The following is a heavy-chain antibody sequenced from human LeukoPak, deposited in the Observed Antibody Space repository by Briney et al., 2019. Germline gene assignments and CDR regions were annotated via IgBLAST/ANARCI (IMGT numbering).Heavy chain of an antibody. CDR3: AGGLRLGELSFDFDY. CDR1: GYTFTSYG. CDR2: ISAYNGNT. J-gene: IGHJ4*02. V-gene: IGHV1-18*04. D-gene: IGHD3-16*02. Sequence: GASVKVSCKASGYTFTSYGISWVRQAPGQGLEWMGWISAYNGNTNYAQKLQGRVTMTTDTSTSTAYMELRSLRSDDTAVYYCAGGLRLGELSFDFDYWGQGTLVTVSS.